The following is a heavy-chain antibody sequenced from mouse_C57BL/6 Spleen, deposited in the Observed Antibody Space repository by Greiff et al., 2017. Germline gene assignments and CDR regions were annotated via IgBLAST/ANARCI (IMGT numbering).Heavy chain of an antibody. CDR2: IYYSGTI. CDR3: ARGGGYYYGSSYGYFEV. CDR1: GISITTGNYR. D-gene: IGHD1-1*01. J-gene: IGHJ1*03. Sequence: EVMLVESGPGLVKPSQTVFLTCTVTGISITTGNYRWSWIRPFPGNKLEWIGYIYYSGTITYNPSLTRRHTITRDTPKNQCFLEMKSLTAEDTATDYCARGGGYYYGSSYGYFEVWGTGTTVTVAS. V-gene: IGHV3-5*01.